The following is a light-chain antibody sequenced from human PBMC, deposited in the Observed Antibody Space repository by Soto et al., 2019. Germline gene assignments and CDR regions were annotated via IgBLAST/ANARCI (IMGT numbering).Light chain of an antibody. Sequence: QSALTQPASVSGSPGQSITISCTGTTSDVGGYNYVSWYQQHPGKAPKLMIFDVSNRTSGVSNRFSGSKSGNTASLTISGLQAEDEADYYCVSYTSSSTLVVFGGGTQLTVL. CDR3: VSYTSSSTLVV. V-gene: IGLV2-14*01. CDR2: DVS. J-gene: IGLJ2*01. CDR1: TSDVGGYNY.